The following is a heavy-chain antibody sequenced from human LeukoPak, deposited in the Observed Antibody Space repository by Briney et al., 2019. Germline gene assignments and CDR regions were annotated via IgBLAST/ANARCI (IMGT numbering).Heavy chain of an antibody. J-gene: IGHJ4*02. CDR2: ISYDGSNK. CDR1: GFTFSSYA. CDR3: ARDGGGKAYGDYVGFFDY. Sequence: PGGSLRLSCAASGFTFSSYAMHWVRQAPGKGLEWVAVISYDGSNKYYADSVKGRFTISRDNSKNTLYLQMNSLRAEDTAVYYCARDGGGKAYGDYVGFFDYWGQGTLVTVSS. D-gene: IGHD4-17*01. V-gene: IGHV3-30-3*01.